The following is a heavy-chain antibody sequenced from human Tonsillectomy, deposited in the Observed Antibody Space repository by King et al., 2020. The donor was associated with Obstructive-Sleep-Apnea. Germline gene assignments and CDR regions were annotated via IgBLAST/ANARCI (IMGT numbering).Heavy chain of an antibody. D-gene: IGHD3-22*01. CDR1: GFTFNSYW. Sequence: VQLVESGGGLVQPGGSLRLSCAASGFTFNSYWMSWVRQAPGKGLEWVANIKRDGSEKNCVDSVKGRFTISRDNAKNSLYLQMNSLRAEDTAVYYCARDHHYYDISAYYDAFDLWGQGTMVTVSS. CDR3: ARDHHYYDISAYYDAFDL. CDR2: IKRDGSEK. J-gene: IGHJ3*01. V-gene: IGHV3-7*01.